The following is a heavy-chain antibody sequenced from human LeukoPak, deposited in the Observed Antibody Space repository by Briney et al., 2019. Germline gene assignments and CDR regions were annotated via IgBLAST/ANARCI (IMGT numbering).Heavy chain of an antibody. J-gene: IGHJ4*02. CDR3: ARGAGERWLQFRYGGTYYFDY. D-gene: IGHD5-24*01. CDR2: IIPIFGTA. V-gene: IGHV1-69*01. Sequence: GSSVKVSCKASGGTFSIYAISWVRQAPGQGLEWMGGIIPIFGTANYAQKFQGRVTITADESTSTAYMELSSLRSEDTAVYYCARGAGERWLQFRYGGTYYFDYWGQGTLVTVSS. CDR1: GGTFSIYA.